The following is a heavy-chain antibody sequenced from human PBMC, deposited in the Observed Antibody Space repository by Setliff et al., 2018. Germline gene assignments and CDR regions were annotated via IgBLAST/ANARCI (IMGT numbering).Heavy chain of an antibody. J-gene: IGHJ4*02. CDR1: GYSFSDYW. D-gene: IGHD6-19*01. CDR2: IYPRDSDT. V-gene: IGHV5-51*01. CDR3: AVGITVSIFDF. Sequence: GESLTLSCQASGYSFSDYWIGWVRHMPGTGLEWMGIIYPRDSDTVYSPSFQGQVIISVDKSINTAYLHWSSLKASDTAVYYCAVGITVSIFDFWGQGTLVTVSS.